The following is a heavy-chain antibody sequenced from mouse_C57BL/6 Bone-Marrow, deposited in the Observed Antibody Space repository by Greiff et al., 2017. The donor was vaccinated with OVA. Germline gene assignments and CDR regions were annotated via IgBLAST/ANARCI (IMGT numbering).Heavy chain of an antibody. V-gene: IGHV6-3*01. D-gene: IGHD1-1*01. CDR1: GFTFSNYW. CDR2: IRLKSDNYAT. CDR3: PIYYGSSYGFAY. Sequence: EVKVEESGGGLVQPGGSMKLSCVASGFTFSNYWMNWVRQSPEKGLEWVAQIRLKSDNYATHYAESVKGRFTISRDDSKSSVYLQMNNLRAEDTGIYYCPIYYGSSYGFAYWGQGTLVTVSA. J-gene: IGHJ3*01.